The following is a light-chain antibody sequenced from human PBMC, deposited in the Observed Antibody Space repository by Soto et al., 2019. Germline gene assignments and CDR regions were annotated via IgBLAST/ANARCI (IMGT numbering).Light chain of an antibody. CDR2: EVT. V-gene: IGLV2-14*01. CDR1: SSDVGGYNY. Sequence: QSALTQPASVSGSPGQSITISCTGTSSDVGGYNYVSWFQHHPGKAPKLIIYEVTNRPSGVSDRFSGSKSDNTASLTISGLQAEDEADYYCSSYTISSTWVFGGGTQLTVL. CDR3: SSYTISSTWV. J-gene: IGLJ3*02.